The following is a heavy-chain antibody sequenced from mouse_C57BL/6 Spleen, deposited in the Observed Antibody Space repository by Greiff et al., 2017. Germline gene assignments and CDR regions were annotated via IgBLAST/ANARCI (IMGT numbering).Heavy chain of an antibody. V-gene: IGHV1-15*01. CDR1: GYTFTDYE. CDR2: IDPETGGT. D-gene: IGHD1-1*01. CDR3: TRNEYYGSSGAPGY. J-gene: IGHJ2*01. Sequence: QVQLKQSGAELVRPGASVTLSCKASGYTFTDYEMHWVKQTPVHGLEWIGAIDPETGGTAYNQKFKGKAILTADKSSSTAYMELRSLTSEDSAVYYCTRNEYYGSSGAPGYWGQGTTLTVSS.